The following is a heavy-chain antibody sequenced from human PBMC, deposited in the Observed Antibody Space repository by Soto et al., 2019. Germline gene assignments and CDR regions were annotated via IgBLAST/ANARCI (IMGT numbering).Heavy chain of an antibody. CDR3: ASYYDSSGYYSAAHDY. D-gene: IGHD3-22*01. J-gene: IGHJ4*02. CDR2: IIPILGIA. V-gene: IGHV1-69*02. CDR1: GGTFSSYT. Sequence: GASVKVSCKASGGTFSSYTISWVRQAPGQGLEWMGRIIPILGIANYAQKFQGRVTITADKSTSTAYMELSSLRSEDTAVYYCASYYDSSGYYSAAHDYWGQGTLVTVSS.